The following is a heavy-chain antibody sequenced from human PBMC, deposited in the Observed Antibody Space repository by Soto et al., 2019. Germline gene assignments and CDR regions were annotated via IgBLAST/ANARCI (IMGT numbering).Heavy chain of an antibody. D-gene: IGHD2-21*02. CDR3: ATGLTLPVRPSFDT. CDR2: IFSGDNT. CDR1: GFTISGNY. J-gene: IGHJ5*02. V-gene: IGHV3-53*01. Sequence: EVRLVESGGGLIQPGGSLRLSCAASGFTISGNYITWVRQAPGKGLEWVSVIFSGDNTFYSDSVKGRFTISRDSSKNTVYLQMNRLRGDDTAVYFCATGLTLPVRPSFDTWGQGTLLTVSS.